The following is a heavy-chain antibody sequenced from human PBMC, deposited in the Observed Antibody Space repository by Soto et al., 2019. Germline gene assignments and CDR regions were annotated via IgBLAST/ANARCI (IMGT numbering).Heavy chain of an antibody. CDR2: IYYSGST. D-gene: IGHD3-10*01. CDR3: ARDSSGGMDV. CDR1: GGSISSYY. Sequence: QVQLQESGPGLVKPSETLSLTCTVSGGSISSYYWSWIRQPPGKGLEWIGYIYYSGSTNYNPSLKSRVPFSVDTSKNQFSLKLSSVTAADTAVYYCARDSSGGMDVWGQGTTVTVSS. J-gene: IGHJ6*02. V-gene: IGHV4-59*01.